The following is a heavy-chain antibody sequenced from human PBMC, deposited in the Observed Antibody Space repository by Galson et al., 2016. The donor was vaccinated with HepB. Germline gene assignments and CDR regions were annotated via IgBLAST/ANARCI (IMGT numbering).Heavy chain of an antibody. V-gene: IGHV3-30*19. J-gene: IGHJ4*02. Sequence: SLRLSCAASGFVFSSYGIHWVRQVPGKGLEWVAVISDNGSNKYYADSVKGRFTISRDNSEHTLYLQMNSLRTEDTAMYYCATWGFTLGVDHWGQGILVTVSS. CDR1: GFVFSSYG. CDR3: ATWGFTLGVDH. CDR2: ISDNGSNK. D-gene: IGHD3-16*01.